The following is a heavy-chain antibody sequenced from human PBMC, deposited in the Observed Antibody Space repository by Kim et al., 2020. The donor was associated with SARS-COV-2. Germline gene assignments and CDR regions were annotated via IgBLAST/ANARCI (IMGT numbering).Heavy chain of an antibody. V-gene: IGHV4-39*01. CDR3: ASQNLVQGVIGRSVFDY. CDR2: IYYSGST. Sequence: SETLSLTCTVSGGSISSSSYYWGWIRQPPGKGLEWIGSIYYSGSTYYNPSLKSRVTISVDTSKNQFSLKLSSVTAADTAVYYCASQNLVQGVIGRSVFDYWGQGTLVTVSS. D-gene: IGHD3-10*01. J-gene: IGHJ4*02. CDR1: GGSISSSSYY.